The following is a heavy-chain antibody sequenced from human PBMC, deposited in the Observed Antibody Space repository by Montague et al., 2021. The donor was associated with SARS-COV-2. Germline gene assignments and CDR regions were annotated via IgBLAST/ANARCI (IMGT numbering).Heavy chain of an antibody. D-gene: IGHD1-26*01. CDR3: AKDEWELSAFDI. CDR1: GFTFSSYA. CDR2: ISFYGSNE. Sequence: SLRLSCAASGFTFSSYAMHWVRQAPGKGLEWVAVISFYGSNEYYADSVKGRFTISRDDSKNTLYLQMNSLRAEDTAVYYCAKDEWELSAFDIWGQGTMVTVSS. J-gene: IGHJ3*02. V-gene: IGHV3-30*18.